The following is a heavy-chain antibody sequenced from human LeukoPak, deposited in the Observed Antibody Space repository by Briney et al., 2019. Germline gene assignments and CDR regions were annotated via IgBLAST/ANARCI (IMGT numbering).Heavy chain of an antibody. CDR3: AAALDY. D-gene: IGHD6-13*01. Sequence: GGSLRFSCAGSGFMFNKYYMHWVRQAPGKGLVWVARISSEGGDPSYADAVKGRFTISRDNSKNTLYLQMNSLRAEDTAVYYAAAALDYWGQGTLVTVSS. J-gene: IGHJ4*02. CDR1: GFMFNKYY. V-gene: IGHV3-74*01. CDR2: ISSEGGDP.